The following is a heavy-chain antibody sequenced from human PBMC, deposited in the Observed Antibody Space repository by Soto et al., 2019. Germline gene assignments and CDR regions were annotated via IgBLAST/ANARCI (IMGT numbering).Heavy chain of an antibody. CDR1: GFIFSSYP. CDR2: ISDDGSNK. CDR3: ARSCSYPLKGAYAFHI. V-gene: IGHV3-30-3*01. D-gene: IGHD5-18*01. Sequence: QVQLVESGGGVVQPGRSLRLSCAASGFIFSSYPIHWVRQAPGKGLEWVAIISDDGSNKYYADSVKGRFTISRDNSKNTLLLQMNRLRAEDTAVYYCARSCSYPLKGAYAFHIWGQGTMVTVSS. J-gene: IGHJ3*02.